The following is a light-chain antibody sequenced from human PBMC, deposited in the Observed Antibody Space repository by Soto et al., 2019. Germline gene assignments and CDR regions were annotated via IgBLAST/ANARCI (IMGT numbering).Light chain of an antibody. CDR2: EGS. J-gene: IGLJ2*01. Sequence: SALTQPASVSGSPGQSITISCTGTSSDVGSYNLVSWYQQQPGKAPKIMIYEGSKRPSGVSNRFSGSKSGNTASLTISGLQAEDEADYYCCSYAGGIVLFGGGTKLTVL. CDR3: CSYAGGIVL. V-gene: IGLV2-23*01. CDR1: SSDVGSYNL.